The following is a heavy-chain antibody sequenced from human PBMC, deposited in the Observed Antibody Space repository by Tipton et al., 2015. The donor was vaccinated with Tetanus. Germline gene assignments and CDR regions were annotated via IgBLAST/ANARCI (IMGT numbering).Heavy chain of an antibody. J-gene: IGHJ3*02. CDR3: ARPEASGRARGFDI. D-gene: IGHD3-10*01. V-gene: IGHV4-39*02. CDR2: IYYSGST. CDR1: GSSITSTTHY. Sequence: TLSLTCTVSGSSITSTTHYWGWIRQAPGKGLEWIGIIYYSGSTYYNASLRSRVTISGDTSKNLFSLTSVTASDTAVYYCARPEASGRARGFDIWGQGTKVTVSP.